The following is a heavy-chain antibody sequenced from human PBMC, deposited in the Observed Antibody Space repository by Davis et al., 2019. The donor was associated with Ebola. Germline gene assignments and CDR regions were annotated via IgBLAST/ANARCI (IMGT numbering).Heavy chain of an antibody. J-gene: IGHJ3*02. CDR3: ASLRRTITGMDDAFDI. CDR1: GYSFPDSW. CDR2: IFPRDSDT. V-gene: IGHV5-51*01. D-gene: IGHD5-24*01. Sequence: GESLKISCKGSGYSFPDSWIGWVRQMPGKGLEWMGIIFPRDSDTRYSPSFQGQVTISADKSIKTAFLEWSSLKASDTAMYYCASLRRTITGMDDAFDIWGQGTMVTVSS.